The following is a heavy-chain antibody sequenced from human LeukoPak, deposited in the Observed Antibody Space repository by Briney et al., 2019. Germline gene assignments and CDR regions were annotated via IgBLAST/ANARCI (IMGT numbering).Heavy chain of an antibody. D-gene: IGHD6-19*01. CDR2: ISGDESST. V-gene: IGHV3-23*01. CDR1: EFTLSSYA. Sequence: GGSLRLSCAASEFTLSSYAMSWVRQAPGKGLEWVSRISGDESSTSYADSVKGRFTISRDNAKNTLFLQMNSLRAEDTAVYYCASGGGWVFDNWGQGTLVTVSS. CDR3: ASGGGWVFDN. J-gene: IGHJ4*02.